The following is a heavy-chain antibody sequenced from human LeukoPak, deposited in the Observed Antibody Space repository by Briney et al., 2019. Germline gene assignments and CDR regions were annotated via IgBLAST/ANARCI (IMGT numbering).Heavy chain of an antibody. Sequence: ASVKVSCKASGYTFTSYGISWVRQALGQGLEWMGWISAYNGNTNYAQKLQGRVTMTTDTSTSTAYMELRSLRSDDTAVYYCARRGYYYDSSGYPPAFFDYWGQGTLVTVSS. CDR1: GYTFTSYG. D-gene: IGHD3-22*01. J-gene: IGHJ4*02. CDR3: ARRGYYYDSSGYPPAFFDY. CDR2: ISAYNGNT. V-gene: IGHV1-18*01.